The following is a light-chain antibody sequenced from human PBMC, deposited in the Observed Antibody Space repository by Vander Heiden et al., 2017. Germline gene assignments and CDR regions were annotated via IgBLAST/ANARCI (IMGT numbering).Light chain of an antibody. CDR2: LGS. CDR1: QSLLHSNGYNY. V-gene: IGKV2-28*01. CDR3: MQALQTPWT. Sequence: DLVMTQSPLSLPVTPGEPASISCRSSQSLLHSNGYNYLHWYLQKAGQSPQLLIYLGSNRASGVPDRFSGSGSGTDFTLKSSRVEAEDVGVYYCMQALQTPWTFGQGTKVEIK. J-gene: IGKJ1*01.